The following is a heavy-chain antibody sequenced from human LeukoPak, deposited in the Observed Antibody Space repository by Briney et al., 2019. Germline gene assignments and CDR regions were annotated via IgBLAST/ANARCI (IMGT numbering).Heavy chain of an antibody. V-gene: IGHV3-23*01. CDR3: AKDGYGSGRHAIDF. D-gene: IGHD3-10*01. CDR1: GFTFSNYA. J-gene: IGHJ4*02. CDR2: ISGSRGST. Sequence: GGSLRLSCAASGFTFSNYAMNWVRQAPGKGLEWVSAISGSRGSTSYADSVKGRFTISRDNPKNTLFLQMNGLRAEDTAVYYCAKDGYGSGRHAIDFWGQGTLVTVSS.